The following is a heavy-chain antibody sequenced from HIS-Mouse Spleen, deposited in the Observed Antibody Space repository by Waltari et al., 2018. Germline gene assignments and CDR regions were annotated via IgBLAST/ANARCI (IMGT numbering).Heavy chain of an antibody. J-gene: IGHJ4*02. V-gene: IGHV3-9*01. Sequence: EVQLVESGGGLVQPGRSLRLSCAASGFTFDDYAIPWVRQAPGKGLEWVSGISWNSGSIGYADSVKGRFTISRDKAKNSLYLQMNSLRAEDTALYYCAKDYYGSGSYYYFDYWGQGTLVTVSS. D-gene: IGHD3-10*01. CDR1: GFTFDDYA. CDR3: AKDYYGSGSYYYFDY. CDR2: ISWNSGSI.